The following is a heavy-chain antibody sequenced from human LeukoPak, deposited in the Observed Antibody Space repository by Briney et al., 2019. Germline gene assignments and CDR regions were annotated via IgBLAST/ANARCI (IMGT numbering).Heavy chain of an antibody. CDR3: AKVGFGELWAGSDYYYYYMDV. D-gene: IGHD3-10*01. J-gene: IGHJ6*03. V-gene: IGHV3-21*01. Sequence: GGSLRLSCVDSGFTFSTYSMNWVRQAPGKGLEWVSSISSSSSYIYYGDSVKGRFTISRDNAKNSLYLQMNSLRAEDTAVYYCAKVGFGELWAGSDYYYYYMDVWGKGTTVTISS. CDR1: GFTFSTYS. CDR2: ISSSSSYI.